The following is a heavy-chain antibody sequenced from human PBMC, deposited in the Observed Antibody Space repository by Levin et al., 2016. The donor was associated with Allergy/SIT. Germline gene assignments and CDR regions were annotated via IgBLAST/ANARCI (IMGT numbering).Heavy chain of an antibody. D-gene: IGHD2-2*01. CDR3: TRRMGLRYCSSTSCPAGSYYYYYGMDV. Sequence: GGSLRLSCAASGFTFSGSAMHWVRQASGKGLEWVGRIRSKANSYATAYAASVKGRFTISRDDSKNTAYLQMNSLKTEDTAVYYCTRRMGLRYCSSTSCPAGSYYYYYGMDVWGQGTTVTVSS. CDR1: GFTFSGSA. J-gene: IGHJ6*02. CDR2: IRSKANSYAT. V-gene: IGHV3-73*01.